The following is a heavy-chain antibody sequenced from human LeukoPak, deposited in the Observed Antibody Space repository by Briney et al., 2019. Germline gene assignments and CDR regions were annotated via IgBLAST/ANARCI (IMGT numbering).Heavy chain of an antibody. V-gene: IGHV4-39*01. J-gene: IGHJ4*02. D-gene: IGHD6-19*01. CDR2: IYYSGST. Sequence: SETLSLTCTVSGGSISSSSYYWGWIRQPPGKGLEWNGRIYYSGSTYYNPSLKSRVTISVDTSKNQFSLKLSSVTAADTAVYYCARSDEQWLASDYWGQGTLVTVSS. CDR3: ARSDEQWLASDY. CDR1: GGSISSSSYY.